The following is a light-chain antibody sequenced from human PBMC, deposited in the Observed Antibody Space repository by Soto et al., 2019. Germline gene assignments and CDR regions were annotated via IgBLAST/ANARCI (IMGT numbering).Light chain of an antibody. CDR3: GAWDSRLSDVV. CDR1: SSNIENNY. Sequence: QSVLTQPPSVSAAPGQKVTISCSGSSSNIENNYVSWYQQLPGTAPKLLIYDNNKRPSGIADRFSGSKSGTSATLGITGLQTGDEADYYCGAWDSRLSDVVFGGGTKLTVL. CDR2: DNN. V-gene: IGLV1-51*01. J-gene: IGLJ2*01.